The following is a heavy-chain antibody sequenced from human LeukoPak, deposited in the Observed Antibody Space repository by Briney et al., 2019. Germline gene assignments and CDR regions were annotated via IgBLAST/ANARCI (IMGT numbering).Heavy chain of an antibody. J-gene: IGHJ4*02. V-gene: IGHV3-53*04. D-gene: IGHD3-3*01. CDR1: GFTVSSNY. Sequence: SGGSLRLSCAASGFTVSSNYMSWVRQAPGKGLEWVSVIYSGGSTYYADSVKGRFTISRHNSKNTLYLQMNSLRAEDTAVYYCARGDFWSGYYTGLYWGQGTLVTVSS. CDR3: ARGDFWSGYYTGLY. CDR2: IYSGGST.